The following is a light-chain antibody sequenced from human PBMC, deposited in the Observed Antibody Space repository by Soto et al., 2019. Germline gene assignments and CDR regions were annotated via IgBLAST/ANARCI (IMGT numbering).Light chain of an antibody. CDR3: QPYKTYPRT. J-gene: IGKJ1*01. CDR1: QSLNTW. V-gene: IGKV1-5*01. CDR2: AGS. Sequence: DIQMTQSPSTLAASVGNRITINCMASQSLNTWLDWFQQKPGKAPKPLIYAGSTFERGVPSKFRGSGSGTEFTVNNRRRQPDDFATFFCQPYKTYPRTFGQGTKVEVK.